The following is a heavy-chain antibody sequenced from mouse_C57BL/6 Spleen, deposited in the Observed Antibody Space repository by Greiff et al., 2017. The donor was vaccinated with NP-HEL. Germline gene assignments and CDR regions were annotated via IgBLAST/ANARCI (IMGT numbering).Heavy chain of an antibody. Sequence: QVQLQQSGAELAKPGASVKLSCKASGYTFTSYWMHWVKQRPGQGLEWIGYIHPSSGYTKYNQKFKDKATLTADTSSSTAFRQLSSRTYEDSAVYYCATSSYGTSDYWGQGTTLTVSS. CDR2: IHPSSGYT. J-gene: IGHJ2*01. D-gene: IGHD1-1*01. CDR1: GYTFTSYW. CDR3: ATSSYGTSDY. V-gene: IGHV1-7*01.